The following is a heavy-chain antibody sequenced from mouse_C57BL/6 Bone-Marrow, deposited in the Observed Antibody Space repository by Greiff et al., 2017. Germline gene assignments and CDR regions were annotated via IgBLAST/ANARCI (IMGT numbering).Heavy chain of an antibody. J-gene: IGHJ3*01. Sequence: QVQLQQPGAELVKPGASVKMSCKASGYTFTSYWITWVKQRPGQGLEWIGDLYPGSGSTNYNEKFKRKATLTVDTSSSTAYMQLSSLTSEDSAVYYCARQLRGWFAYWGQGTLVTVSA. CDR3: ARQLRGWFAY. V-gene: IGHV1-55*01. CDR2: LYPGSGST. D-gene: IGHD3-2*02. CDR1: GYTFTSYW.